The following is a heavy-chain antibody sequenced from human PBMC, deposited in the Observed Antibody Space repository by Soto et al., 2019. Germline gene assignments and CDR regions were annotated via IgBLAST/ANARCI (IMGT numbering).Heavy chain of an antibody. J-gene: IGHJ3*02. D-gene: IGHD4-17*01. Sequence: QVQLVQSGAEVKKPGSSVKVSCKASGGTFSSYAISWVRQAPGQGLEWMGGIIPIFGTANYAQKFQGRVTITAEESTSTAYMELSSLRSEETEVYYCARGLYGDYVAAFDIWGQGTMVTVSS. CDR2: IIPIFGTA. CDR1: GGTFSSYA. CDR3: ARGLYGDYVAAFDI. V-gene: IGHV1-69*01.